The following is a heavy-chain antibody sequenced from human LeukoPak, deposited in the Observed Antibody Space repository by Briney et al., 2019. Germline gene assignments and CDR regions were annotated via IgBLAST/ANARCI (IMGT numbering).Heavy chain of an antibody. CDR2: ISSSGSTI. V-gene: IGHV3-11*04. Sequence: PGGSLRLSCAASGFTFSDYYMSWIRQAPGKGLEWVSYISSSGSTIYYADSVKGRFTISRDNAKNSLYLQMNSLRAEDTAVYYCARAHTSSSSVGLPYYFDYWGQGTLVTVSS. D-gene: IGHD6-6*01. CDR1: GFTFSDYY. CDR3: ARAHTSSSSVGLPYYFDY. J-gene: IGHJ4*02.